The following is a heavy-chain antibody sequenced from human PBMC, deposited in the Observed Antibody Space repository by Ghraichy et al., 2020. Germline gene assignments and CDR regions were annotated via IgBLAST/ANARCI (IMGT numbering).Heavy chain of an antibody. CDR3: ARDLVSFGFRGAFDI. CDR2: IIPIFGTA. V-gene: IGHV1-69*13. CDR1: GGTVSSYA. Sequence: SVKVSCKASGGTVSSYAISWVRQAPGQGLEWMGGIIPIFGTANYAQKFQGRVTITADESTSTAYMELSSLRSEDTAVYYCARDLVSFGFRGAFDIWGQGIMVTVSS. D-gene: IGHD3-10*01. J-gene: IGHJ3*02.